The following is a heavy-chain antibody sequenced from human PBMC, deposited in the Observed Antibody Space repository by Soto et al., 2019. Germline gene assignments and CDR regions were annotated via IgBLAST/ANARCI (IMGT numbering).Heavy chain of an antibody. CDR3: ARLVWFGEAGTDFYYYYGMDV. CDR1: GGSISNSSYY. J-gene: IGHJ6*02. V-gene: IGHV4-39*01. D-gene: IGHD3-10*01. CDR2: IYYSGST. Sequence: SETLSLTCTVSGGSISNSSYYWGWIRQPPGKGLEWIGSIYYSGSTYYNPSLKSRVTISVDTSKNQFSLKLSSVTAADTAVYYCARLVWFGEAGTDFYYYYGMDVWGQGTTVTVSS.